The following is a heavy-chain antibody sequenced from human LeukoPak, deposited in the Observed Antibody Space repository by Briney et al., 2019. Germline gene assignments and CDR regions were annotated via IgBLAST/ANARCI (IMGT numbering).Heavy chain of an antibody. CDR2: ISSSSTI. Sequence: GGSLRLSCAASEFTFSSYSMNWVRQARGKGLEWVSYISSSSTIYYADSVKGRFTISRDNDKNSLYLQMNSLRDEDTAVYYSARAGGSYEDYFDYWGQGTLVTVSS. D-gene: IGHD1-26*01. V-gene: IGHV3-48*02. CDR1: EFTFSSYS. CDR3: ARAGGSYEDYFDY. J-gene: IGHJ4*02.